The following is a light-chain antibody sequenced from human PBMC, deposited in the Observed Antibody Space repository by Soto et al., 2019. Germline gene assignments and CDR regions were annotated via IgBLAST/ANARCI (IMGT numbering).Light chain of an antibody. CDR1: QSVSSY. CDR3: QQRSNWLYT. Sequence: EIVLTQSPATLSLSPGERATLACRASQSVSSYLAWYQQKPGQAPRLLIYDAFNRPTAIPARFSGSGSGTDFTHTNSSLEPEDVAVYYCQQRSNWLYTFGQGTKLEIK. CDR2: DAF. J-gene: IGKJ2*01. V-gene: IGKV3-11*01.